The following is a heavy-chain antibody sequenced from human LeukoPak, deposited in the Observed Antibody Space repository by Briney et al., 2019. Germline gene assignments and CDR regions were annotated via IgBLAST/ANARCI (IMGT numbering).Heavy chain of an antibody. CDR3: ARGRSNYYGMDV. Sequence: SETLSLTCAVYCGSFSGYYWSWIRQPPGKGLEWIGEINHSGSTNYNPSLKSRITISVDTSKNLFSLKVSSVTAADTAVYYCARGRSNYYGMDVWGQGTTVTVSS. CDR1: CGSFSGYY. V-gene: IGHV4-34*01. D-gene: IGHD1-26*01. CDR2: INHSGST. J-gene: IGHJ6*02.